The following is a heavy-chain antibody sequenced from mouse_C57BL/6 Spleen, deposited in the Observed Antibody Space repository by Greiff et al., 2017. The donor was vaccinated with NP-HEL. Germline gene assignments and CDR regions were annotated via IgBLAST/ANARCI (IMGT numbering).Heavy chain of an antibody. V-gene: IGHV1-5*01. CDR3: TRSFLDSGDWFAY. J-gene: IGHJ3*01. Sequence: EVQLQQSGTVLARPGASVKMSCKTSGYTFTSYWMHWVKQRPGQGLEWIGAIYPGNSDTSYNQKFKGKAKLTAVTSASTAHMELSSLTNEDSAVYYCTRSFLDSGDWFAYWGQGTLVTVSA. CDR2: IYPGNSDT. D-gene: IGHD3-3*01. CDR1: GYTFTSYW.